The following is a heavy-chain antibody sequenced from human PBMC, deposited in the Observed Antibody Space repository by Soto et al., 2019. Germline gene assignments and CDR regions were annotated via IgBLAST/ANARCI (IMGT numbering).Heavy chain of an antibody. D-gene: IGHD5-18*01. V-gene: IGHV4-31*03. CDR2: IYYSGST. J-gene: IGHJ4*02. CDR1: GGSISSGGYY. CDR3: AREGIQLWAYYFDY. Sequence: PSETLSLTCTVSGGSISSGGYYWSWIRQHPGKGLEWIGYIYYSGSTYYNPSLKSRVTISVDTSKNQFSLKLSSVTAADTAVYYCAREGIQLWAYYFDYWGKGTLVTVSS.